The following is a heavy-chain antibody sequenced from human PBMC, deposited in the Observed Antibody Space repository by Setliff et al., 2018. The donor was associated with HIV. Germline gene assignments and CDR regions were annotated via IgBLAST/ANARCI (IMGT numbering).Heavy chain of an antibody. CDR3: AREVGTYSGGYAVADGFDI. D-gene: IGHD1-26*01. CDR1: GGTFSSYA. V-gene: IGHV1-69*05. CDR2: IIPIFGTA. Sequence: GASVKVSCKASGGTFSSYAISWVRQAPGQGLEWIGGIIPIFGTANYAQKFQGRVTITTDESTGTTYMELSSLRSEDTAVYYCAREVGTYSGGYAVADGFDIWGQGTMVTVSS. J-gene: IGHJ3*02.